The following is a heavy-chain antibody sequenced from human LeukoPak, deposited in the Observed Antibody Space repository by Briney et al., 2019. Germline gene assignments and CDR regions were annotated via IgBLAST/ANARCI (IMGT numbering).Heavy chain of an antibody. V-gene: IGHV4-39*01. CDR2: IYYTGST. CDR3: ARGHRGTAAGTECWFDP. J-gene: IGHJ5*02. Sequence: SETLSLTCTVSGGSISSSSYYWGWIRQPPGKGLEWIANIYYTGSTYYNPSLKSRATISVDASKNQFSLKLSSVTAADTAVYYCARGHRGTAAGTECWFDPWGQGTLVTVSS. CDR1: GGSISSSSYY. D-gene: IGHD6-13*01.